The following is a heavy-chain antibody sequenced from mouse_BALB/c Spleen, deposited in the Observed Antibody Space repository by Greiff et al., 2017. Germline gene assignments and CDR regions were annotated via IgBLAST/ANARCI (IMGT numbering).Heavy chain of an antibody. J-gene: IGHJ4*01. Sequence: VQRVESGPGLVAPSQSLSITCTVSGFSLTDYGVSWIRQPPGKGLEWLGVIWGGGSTYYNSALKSRLSISKDNSKSHVFLTMNSLQTDDTAMYYCAKHYGSSREAMDYWGQGTSVTSPQ. CDR1: GFSLTDYG. CDR2: IWGGGST. CDR3: AKHYGSSREAMDY. V-gene: IGHV2-6-5*01. D-gene: IGHD1-1*01.